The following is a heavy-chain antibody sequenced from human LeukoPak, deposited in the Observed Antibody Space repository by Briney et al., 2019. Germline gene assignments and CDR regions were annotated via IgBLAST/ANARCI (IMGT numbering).Heavy chain of an antibody. Sequence: ASVKVSCEASGYTFTSYGISWVRQAPGQGLEWMGWISAYNGNTNYAQKLQGRVTMTTDTSTSTAYMELRSLRSDDTAVYYCARVLVAAAGTKWFDPWGQGTLVTVSS. J-gene: IGHJ5*02. D-gene: IGHD6-13*01. CDR2: ISAYNGNT. CDR3: ARVLVAAAGTKWFDP. V-gene: IGHV1-18*01. CDR1: GYTFTSYG.